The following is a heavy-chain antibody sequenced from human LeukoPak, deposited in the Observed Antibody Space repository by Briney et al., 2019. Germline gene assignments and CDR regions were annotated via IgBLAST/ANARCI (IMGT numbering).Heavy chain of an antibody. CDR2: IYYSGST. CDR3: ARGGRGYSYEIDY. D-gene: IGHD5-18*01. CDR1: GGSISSYY. Sequence: TSETLSLTCTVSGGSISSYYWSWIRQPPGKGLEWIGYIYYSGSTNYNPSLKSRVIISVDTSKNQFSLKLSSVTAADTAVYYCARGGRGYSYEIDYWGQGTLVTVSS. V-gene: IGHV4-59*01. J-gene: IGHJ4*02.